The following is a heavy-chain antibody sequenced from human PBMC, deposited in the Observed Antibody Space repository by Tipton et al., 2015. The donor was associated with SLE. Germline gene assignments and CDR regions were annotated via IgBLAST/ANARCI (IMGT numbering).Heavy chain of an antibody. D-gene: IGHD1-26*01. CDR3: ARDGDAIVGTTGAFDI. CDR1: GYSISSDYY. CDR2: IYHSGNT. J-gene: IGHJ3*02. Sequence: TPSLTCTVSGYSISSDYYWGWIRQPPGKGLTWIGNIYHSGNTYYSPSLRSRLTISIDASKNQFSMRLTSVTAADTAVYYCARDGDAIVGTTGAFDIWGQGTMVTVSS. V-gene: IGHV4-38-2*02.